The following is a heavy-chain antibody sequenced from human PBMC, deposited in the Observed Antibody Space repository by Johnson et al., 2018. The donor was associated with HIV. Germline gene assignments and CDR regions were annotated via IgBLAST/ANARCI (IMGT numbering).Heavy chain of an antibody. D-gene: IGHD3-3*01. CDR2: IGTAGDT. CDR3: ARGGSRITMFGVDINLGAFDI. V-gene: IGHV3-13*01. J-gene: IGHJ3*02. Sequence: VQLVESGGGLVQPGGSLRLSCAASGFTFSSYDMHWVRQTTGKSLEWVSGIGTAGDTYYAGSVKGRFTISIENAKNSLYLQMNSLRAGDTAVYYCARGGSRITMFGVDINLGAFDICGQGTMVTVSS. CDR1: GFTFSSYD.